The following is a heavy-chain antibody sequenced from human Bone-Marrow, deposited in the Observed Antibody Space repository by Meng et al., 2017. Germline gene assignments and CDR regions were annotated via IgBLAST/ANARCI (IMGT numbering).Heavy chain of an antibody. V-gene: IGHV4-30-4*08. Sequence: QVQLQESGPGLVKPSQTLSLTCTVSGGSISSGSYFWSWIRQHPGKGLEWIGYIYHSGNTYYNPSLNSRLTISVDTSKNQFSLKLSSVTAADTAVYYCARDLNAGGILVSWGQGTLVTVSS. CDR2: IYHSGNT. J-gene: IGHJ5*02. D-gene: IGHD3-16*01. CDR3: ARDLNAGGILVS. CDR1: GGSISSGSYF.